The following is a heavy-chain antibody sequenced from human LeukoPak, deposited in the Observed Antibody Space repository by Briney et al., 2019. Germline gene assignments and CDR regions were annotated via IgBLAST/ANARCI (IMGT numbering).Heavy chain of an antibody. CDR3: ARVGIVVVVAAIIGTAFDI. V-gene: IGHV1-2*02. D-gene: IGHD2-15*01. J-gene: IGHJ3*02. CDR1: GYTFTGYY. CDR2: INHSSGGT. Sequence: ASVTVTCKASGYTFTGYYMHWVRQPPGQGLEWMGWINHSSGGTNYPHIFQGGTTMTRDTSISTAYMELSSLRSEDTVVYYCARVGIVVVVAAIIGTAFDIWGQGTMVTVSS.